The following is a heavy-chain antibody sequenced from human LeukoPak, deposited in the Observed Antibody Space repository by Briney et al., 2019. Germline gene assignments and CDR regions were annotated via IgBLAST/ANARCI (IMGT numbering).Heavy chain of an antibody. CDR1: GYTFTGYY. V-gene: IGHV1-2*02. CDR2: INPNSGGT. Sequence: ASVKVSCTASGYTFTGYYMHWVRQAPGQGLEWMGWINPNSGGTNYAQKFQGRVTITRDTSISTAYMELSRLRSDDTAVYYCARDRITIFVYYYGMDVWGQGTTVTVSS. D-gene: IGHD3-3*01. J-gene: IGHJ6*02. CDR3: ARDRITIFVYYYGMDV.